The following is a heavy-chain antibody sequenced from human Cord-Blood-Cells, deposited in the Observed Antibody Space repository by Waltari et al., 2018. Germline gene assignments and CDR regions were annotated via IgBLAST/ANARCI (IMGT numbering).Heavy chain of an antibody. Sequence: QVQLVQSGAEVKKPGSSVKVSCKASGGTFSSYAISWVRQAPGQGLEWMGGINPIFDTANYEQKFQGRVTITADESTSTAYMELSSLRSEDTAVYCCARDRNLRPNVVWYFDLWGRGTLVTVSS. CDR3: ARDRNLRPNVVWYFDL. CDR1: GGTFSSYA. V-gene: IGHV1-69*01. CDR2: INPIFDTA. J-gene: IGHJ2*01. D-gene: IGHD2-15*01.